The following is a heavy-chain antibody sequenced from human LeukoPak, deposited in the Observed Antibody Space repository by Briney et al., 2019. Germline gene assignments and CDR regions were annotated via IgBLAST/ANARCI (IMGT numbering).Heavy chain of an antibody. CDR2: MKPDSGKT. CDR1: GYTFTTYD. D-gene: IGHD3-16*01. J-gene: IGHJ4*02. CDR3: VRGAFYTD. V-gene: IGHV1-8*01. Sequence: ASMKVSCKASGYTFTTYDINWVRQATGQGLEWMGWMKPDSGKTGYAQKFQGRVTMTRDTSISTAYLELSSLRSEDTAVYYCVRGAFYTDWGQGTLDTVSS.